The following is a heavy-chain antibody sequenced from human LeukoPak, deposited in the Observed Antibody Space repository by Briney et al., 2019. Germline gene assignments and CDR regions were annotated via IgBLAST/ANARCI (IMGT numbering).Heavy chain of an antibody. CDR3: AKSTHSSGYDDSFDI. D-gene: IGHD3-22*01. J-gene: IGHJ3*02. CDR2: ISYDGSNK. CDR1: GFTFSTYG. Sequence: GGSLRLSCAASGFTFSTYGIHWVRQAPGKGLEWVAVISYDGSNKYYADSVKGRFTISRDNSKNTLYLQMNSLRAEDTTVYYCAKSTHSSGYDDSFDIWGQGTMVTVSS. V-gene: IGHV3-30*18.